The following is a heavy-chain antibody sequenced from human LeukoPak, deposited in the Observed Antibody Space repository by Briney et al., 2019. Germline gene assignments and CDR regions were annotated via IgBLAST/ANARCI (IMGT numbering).Heavy chain of an antibody. CDR3: ARSNGSGWPNCFDP. CDR2: SYHSGST. CDR1: GYSISSGYY. V-gene: IGHV4-38-2*01. Sequence: SETLSLTCAVSGYSISSGYYWGWIRQPPGKGLGWIGSSYHSGSTYYTPSLKSRVTISVDTSKNQFSLNLSSVTAAATAVYYCARSNGSGWPNCFDPWGQGTLVTVSS. J-gene: IGHJ5*02. D-gene: IGHD6-19*01.